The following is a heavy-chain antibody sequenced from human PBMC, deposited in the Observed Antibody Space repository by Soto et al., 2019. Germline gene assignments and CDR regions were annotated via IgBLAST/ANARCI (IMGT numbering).Heavy chain of an antibody. CDR1: GESITTSNW. D-gene: IGHD6-19*01. J-gene: IGHJ4*02. CDR2: IYHRGTT. V-gene: IGHV4-4*02. Sequence: QVQLQESGPGLVKSSETLSLPCTVSGESITTSNWWMWVRQPPGGGLEWIGEIYHRGTTNYNPSRKSRATISLDKSKNQFSLKLKSVTAADTAVYYCTSGDAAVSGDLYWGQGSLVAVPA. CDR3: TSGDAAVSGDLY.